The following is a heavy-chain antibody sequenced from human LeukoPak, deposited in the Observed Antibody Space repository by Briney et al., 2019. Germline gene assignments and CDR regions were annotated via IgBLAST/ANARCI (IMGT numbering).Heavy chain of an antibody. CDR1: GFTFSTYG. J-gene: IGHJ5*02. CDR3: AKGDCSTTSCYFDP. CDR2: MSYDGSDK. Sequence: PGGSLRLSCAAPGFTFSTYGMHWVRQAPGKGLEWVAVMSYDGSDKYYADSVKGRFTISRDNSKNTLYLQMNSLRAEDTAVYYCAKGDCSTTSCYFDPWGQGTLVTVSS. V-gene: IGHV3-30*18. D-gene: IGHD2-2*01.